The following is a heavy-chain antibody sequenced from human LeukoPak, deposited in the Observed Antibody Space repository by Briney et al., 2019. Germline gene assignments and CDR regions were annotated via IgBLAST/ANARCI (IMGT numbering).Heavy chain of an antibody. CDR1: GFTFSSYG. J-gene: IGHJ3*02. CDR2: ISSSGSTI. D-gene: IGHD3-10*01. Sequence: PGGSLRLSCAASGFTFSSYGMHWVRQAPGKGLEWVSYISSSGSTIYYADSVKGRFTISRDNAKNSLYLQMNSLRAEDTAVYYCAKDIHWGNYGSGLGAFDIWGQGTMVTVSS. CDR3: AKDIHWGNYGSGLGAFDI. V-gene: IGHV3-48*04.